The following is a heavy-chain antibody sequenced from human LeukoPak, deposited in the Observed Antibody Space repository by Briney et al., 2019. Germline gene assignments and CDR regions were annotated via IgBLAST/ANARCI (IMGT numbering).Heavy chain of an antibody. CDR2: INHSEST. V-gene: IGHV4-34*01. D-gene: IGHD2-15*01. Sequence: SETLSLTCAVYGGSFSNYYWSWIRQPPGKGLEWIAEINHSESTDYYPSLKSRVTISEGTSNKQFSLELSSVPAADTAVYYCARGEYCSGGRCYLSRAPSFDLWGRGTLVTVSS. CDR1: GGSFSNYY. CDR3: ARGEYCSGGRCYLSRAPSFDL. J-gene: IGHJ2*01.